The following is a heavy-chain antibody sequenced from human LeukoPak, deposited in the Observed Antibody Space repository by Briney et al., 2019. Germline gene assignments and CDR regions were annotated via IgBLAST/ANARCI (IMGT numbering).Heavy chain of an antibody. V-gene: IGHV2-5*01. J-gene: IGHJ4*02. CDR3: AHSRGIVDGYYNGFDY. D-gene: IGHD3-9*01. Sequence: SGPTLVNPTQTLTLTCTFSGFSLSTSGVGVGWIRQPPGKALEWLALIYWNDDKRYSPSLKSRLTITKDTSKNQVVLTMTNMDPVDTATYYCAHSRGIVDGYYNGFDYWGQGTQVTVSS. CDR2: IYWNDDK. CDR1: GFSLSTSGVG.